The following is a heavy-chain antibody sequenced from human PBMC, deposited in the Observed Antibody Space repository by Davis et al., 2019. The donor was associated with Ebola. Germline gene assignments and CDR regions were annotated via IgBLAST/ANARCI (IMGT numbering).Heavy chain of an antibody. J-gene: IGHJ4*02. Sequence: PGGSLRLSCSASGFTFSSYAMHWVRQAPGKGMEYVSVISSNGGSTNYADSVKGRFTISRDNAKNSLYLQMNSLRADDTAVYYCARDRVGAFFDYWGQGTLVTVSS. CDR1: GFTFSSYA. CDR3: ARDRVGAFFDY. D-gene: IGHD1-26*01. V-gene: IGHV3-64*04. CDR2: ISSNGGST.